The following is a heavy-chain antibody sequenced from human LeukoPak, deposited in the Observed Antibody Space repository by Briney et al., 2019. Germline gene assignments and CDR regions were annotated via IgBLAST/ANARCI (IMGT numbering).Heavy chain of an antibody. CDR1: GDSVSSNSAA. J-gene: IGHJ5*02. D-gene: IGHD6-13*01. V-gene: IGHV6-1*01. CDR2: AYYRSKWYN. Sequence: SQTLSLTCAISGDSVSSNSAAWNWIRQSPSRGLEWLGRAYYRSKWYNDYAVSVKSRITINPDTSKNQFPLQLNSVTPEDTAVYYCARGRDTGYSSSWYVWFDPWGQGTLVTVSS. CDR3: ARGRDTGYSSSWYVWFDP.